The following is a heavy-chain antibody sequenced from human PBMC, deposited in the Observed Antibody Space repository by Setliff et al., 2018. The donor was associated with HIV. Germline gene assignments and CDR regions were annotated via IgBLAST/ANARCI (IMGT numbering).Heavy chain of an antibody. CDR1: GDSISSGSYF. J-gene: IGHJ4*02. CDR2: IYYTGFA. Sequence: LSLTCSVSGDSISSGSYFWGWIRQTPGKGLEWIGNIYYTGFAYYNTSLKSRVNISLDTSKTHFFLNLTSVTDADTAVYFCTREGRGDPAMATTRIDYWGQGKLVTVSS. V-gene: IGHV4-39*02. D-gene: IGHD1-1*01. CDR3: TREGRGDPAMATTRIDY.